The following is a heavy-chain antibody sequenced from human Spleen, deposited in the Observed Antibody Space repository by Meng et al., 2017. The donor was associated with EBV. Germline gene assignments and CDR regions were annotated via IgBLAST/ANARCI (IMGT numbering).Heavy chain of an antibody. J-gene: IGHJ5*02. CDR1: GGYNSSSNW. CDR2: IYHSGST. CDR3: AREVASYNWFDP. Sequence: VRLEWSGPVPVNPSRALSPSSAVSGGYNSSSNWWSCVRQPPGKGLEWIGEIYHSGSTNYNQSLKSRVTISVDKSKNQFSLKLSSVTAADTAVYYCAREVASYNWFDPWGQGTLVTVSS. D-gene: IGHD5-12*01. V-gene: IGHV4-4*02.